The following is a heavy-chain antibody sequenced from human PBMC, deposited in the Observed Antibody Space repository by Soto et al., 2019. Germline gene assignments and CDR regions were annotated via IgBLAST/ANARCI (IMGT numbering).Heavy chain of an antibody. CDR3: ARDPEGSGWGWFDP. CDR1: GFTFSRYA. V-gene: IGHV3-23*01. J-gene: IGHJ5*02. D-gene: IGHD3-16*01. Sequence: EVQLLESGGGLVQPGGSLRLSCAASGFTFSRYAMSWVRQAPGKGLEWVSAISGSGGSTFYADSVKGRFTISRDNSKNTLFLQMNSLRAEDTALYYCARDPEGSGWGWFDPWGQGTLVTVSS. CDR2: ISGSGGST.